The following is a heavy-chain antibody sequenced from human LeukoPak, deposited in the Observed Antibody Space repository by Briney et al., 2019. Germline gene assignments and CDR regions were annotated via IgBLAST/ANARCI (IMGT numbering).Heavy chain of an antibody. V-gene: IGHV4-34*01. D-gene: IGHD2-15*01. CDR1: GGSFCGYY. J-gene: IGHJ4*02. CDR2: INHSGST. CDR3: ARGARIEVVVVAATLAYYFDY. Sequence: SETLSLTCAVYGGSFCGYYWSWIRQPPGKGLEWIGEINHSGSTNYNPSLKSRVTISVDTSKNQFSLKLSSVTAADTAVYYCARGARIEVVVVAATLAYYFDYWGQGTLVTVSS.